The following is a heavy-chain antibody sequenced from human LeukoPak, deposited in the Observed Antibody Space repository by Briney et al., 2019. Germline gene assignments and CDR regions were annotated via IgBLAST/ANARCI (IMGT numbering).Heavy chain of an antibody. J-gene: IGHJ3*02. Sequence: ASVKVSCKASGYTFTSYGISWVRQAPGQGLAWMGWISAYNSNTNYAQKLQGRVTMTTDTSTSTDYMELRSLRSDDTAVYYCARDWAPYSESFLSTPPHAFDIWGQGTMVTVSS. V-gene: IGHV1-18*01. CDR1: GYTFTSYG. CDR2: ISAYNSNT. CDR3: ARDWAPYSESFLSTPPHAFDI. D-gene: IGHD1-26*01.